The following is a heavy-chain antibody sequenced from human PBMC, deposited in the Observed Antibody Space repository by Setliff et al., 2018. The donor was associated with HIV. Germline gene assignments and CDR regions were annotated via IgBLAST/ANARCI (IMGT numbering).Heavy chain of an antibody. V-gene: IGHV4-39*01. CDR1: GGAISTSNYY. CDR3: VTVVQDDLGVVLFDY. D-gene: IGHD3-3*01. J-gene: IGHJ4*02. CDR2: VDYTGIT. Sequence: SETLSLTCTVSGGAISTSNYYWGCVRQPPGKGLEWVGNVDYTGITHDNPSLKSRVTTSVDTSRNQFSLKLSSVTAADTAIYYCVTVVQDDLGVVLFDYWGPGTLVTVSS.